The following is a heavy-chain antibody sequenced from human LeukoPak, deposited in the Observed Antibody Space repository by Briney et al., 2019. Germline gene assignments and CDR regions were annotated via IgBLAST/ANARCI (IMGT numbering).Heavy chain of an antibody. V-gene: IGHV1-69*04. Sequence: ASVTVSCTASGGTFSSYAISWVRQAPGQGLEWMGRIIPILGIVNYAQKFQGRVTITADKSTSTAYMELSSLRSEDTAVYYCANYARYYFDYWGQGTLVTVSS. D-gene: IGHD2-2*01. CDR2: IIPILGIV. CDR1: GGTFSSYA. J-gene: IGHJ4*02. CDR3: ANYARYYFDY.